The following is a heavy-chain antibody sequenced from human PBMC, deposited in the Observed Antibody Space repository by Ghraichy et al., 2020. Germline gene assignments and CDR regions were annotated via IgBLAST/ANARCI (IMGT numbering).Heavy chain of an antibody. CDR2: ISGSGDST. J-gene: IGHJ6*03. V-gene: IGHV3-23*01. D-gene: IGHD2-2*02. CDR1: GFPFGSFA. CDR3: AKDPAIRFYYYSMDV. Sequence: GALRLSCAASGFPFGSFAMTWVRQAPGKGLEWVSAISGSGDSTYYADSVKGRFTISRDNSKNIMYLQINSLRAEDTAVYYCAKDPAIRFYYYSMDVWGQGTSVTVSS.